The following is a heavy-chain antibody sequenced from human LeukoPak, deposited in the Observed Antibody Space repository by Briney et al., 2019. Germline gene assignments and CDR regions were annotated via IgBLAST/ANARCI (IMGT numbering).Heavy chain of an antibody. CDR2: IYTSGST. V-gene: IGHV4-4*09. CDR3: ARRGPAARDYYYYYMDV. CDR1: GGSISSYY. Sequence: SETLSLTCTVSGGSISSYYWSWIRQPPGKGLEWIGYIYTSGSTNYNPPLKSRVTISVDTSKNQFSLKLSSVTAADTAVYYCARRGPAARDYYYYYMDVWGKGTTVTVSS. D-gene: IGHD6-6*01. J-gene: IGHJ6*03.